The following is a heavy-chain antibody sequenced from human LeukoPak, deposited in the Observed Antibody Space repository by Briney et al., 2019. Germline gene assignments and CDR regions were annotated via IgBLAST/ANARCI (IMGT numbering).Heavy chain of an antibody. CDR3: ARGDYASFDY. D-gene: IGHD4-17*01. CDR1: GYTFTSYY. CDR2: ISAYNGNT. J-gene: IGHJ4*02. Sequence: ASVTVSCKASGYTFTSYYMHWVRQAPGQGLEWMGWISAYNGNTNYAQKLQGRVTMTTDTSTSTAYMELRSPRSDDTAVYYCARGDYASFDYWGQGTLVTVSS. V-gene: IGHV1-18*04.